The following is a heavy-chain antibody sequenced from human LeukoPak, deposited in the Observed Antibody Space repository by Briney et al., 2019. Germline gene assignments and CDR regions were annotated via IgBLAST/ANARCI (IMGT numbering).Heavy chain of an antibody. CDR2: SSSSSSYI. J-gene: IGHJ4*02. Sequence: GGSLRLSCAASGFILSSYSMNWVRQAPGKGLEWVSSSSSSSSYIYYADSVKGRFTISRDNAKNSLYLQMNSLRAEDTAVYYCARRAHSGSYKEYYFDYWGQGTLVTVSS. CDR3: ARRAHSGSYKEYYFDY. CDR1: GFILSSYS. D-gene: IGHD1-26*01. V-gene: IGHV3-21*01.